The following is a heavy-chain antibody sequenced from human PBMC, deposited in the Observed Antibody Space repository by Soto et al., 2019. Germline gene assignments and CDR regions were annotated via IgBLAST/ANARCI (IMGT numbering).Heavy chain of an antibody. CDR1: GGSFSGYY. D-gene: IGHD3-10*01. CDR2: INHGGTT. J-gene: IGHJ5*02. V-gene: IGHV4-34*01. CDR3: ASSAPMADYYGSGYTPWFDP. Sequence: SETLSVTGAVYGGSFSGYYWGWIRQPPGKVLEWIGDINHGGTTKYNPSLKSRVTISVDTSKNQFSLKLSSVTAADTDVYYCASSAPMADYYGSGYTPWFDPWGQGTLVT.